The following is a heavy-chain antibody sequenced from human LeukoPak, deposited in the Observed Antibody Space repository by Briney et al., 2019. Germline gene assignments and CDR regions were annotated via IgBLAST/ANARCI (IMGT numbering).Heavy chain of an antibody. J-gene: IGHJ4*02. CDR2: ISNTGSTI. Sequence: GGSLRFSCAASGFTFSSYSMNWVRQAPGKGLEWVSYISNTGSTIYYADSVRGRFTISRDNAKNSLYLQMNSLRAEDTAVYYCARGPYTSSNYFDYWGQGTLVTVSS. CDR3: ARGPYTSSNYFDY. CDR1: GFTFSSYS. D-gene: IGHD6-6*01. V-gene: IGHV3-48*01.